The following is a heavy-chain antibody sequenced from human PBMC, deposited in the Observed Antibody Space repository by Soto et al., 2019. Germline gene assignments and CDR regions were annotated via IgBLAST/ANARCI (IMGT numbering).Heavy chain of an antibody. CDR3: ARDSAAARAHDAFDI. CDR2: IIPIFGTA. CDR1: GGTFRSYA. V-gene: IGHV1-69*01. J-gene: IGHJ3*02. D-gene: IGHD6-6*01. Sequence: QVQLVQSGAEVKKPGSSVKVSCKASGGTFRSYAISWVRQAPGQGLEWMGGIIPIFGTANYAQKFQGRVTITADESTSTSYMELSSLRSEDTAVYYCARDSAAARAHDAFDIWGQGTMGTVSS.